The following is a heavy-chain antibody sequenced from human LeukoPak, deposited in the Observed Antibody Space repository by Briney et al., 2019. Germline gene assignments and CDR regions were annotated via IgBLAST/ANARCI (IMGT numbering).Heavy chain of an antibody. CDR3: AKGACTDTNCYDPASPYHFYYYMDV. CDR2: ISSSGGGT. D-gene: IGHD2-2*01. CDR1: GFTFGYYA. Sequence: GGSLRLSCEASGFTFGYYAMTWVRQAPGKGLEWVSAISSSGGGTNYADSVKGRFTISRDNSKNTVFLQMNRLRAEDTAVYYCAKGACTDTNCYDPASPYHFYYYMDVWGKGTAVAVSS. V-gene: IGHV3-23*01. J-gene: IGHJ6*03.